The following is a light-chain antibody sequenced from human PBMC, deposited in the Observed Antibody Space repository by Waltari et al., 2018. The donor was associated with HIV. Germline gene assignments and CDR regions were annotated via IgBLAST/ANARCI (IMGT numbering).Light chain of an antibody. V-gene: IGLV3-1*01. CDR2: QDN. J-gene: IGLJ2*01. CDR3: QAWDTRAV. Sequence: SYDLTQPPSVSVSPGQTATITCSGATLGDKYSCWYQQQPGQSPVLVIYQDNKRPSGIPERFSGSNSGNTATLTISGTQAMDEADYYCQAWDTRAVFGGGTKLTVL. CDR1: TLGDKY.